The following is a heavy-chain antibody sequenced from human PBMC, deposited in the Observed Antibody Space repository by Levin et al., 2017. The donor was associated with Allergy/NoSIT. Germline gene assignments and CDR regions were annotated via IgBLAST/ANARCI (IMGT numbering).Heavy chain of an antibody. Sequence: GGSLRLSCAASGFTFSDYYMSWIRQAPGKGLEWVSYISSSSSYTNYADSVKGRFTISRDNAKNSLYLQMNSLRAEDTAVYYCARDPGMVATAYYFDYWGQGTLVTVSS. CDR2: ISSSSSYT. J-gene: IGHJ4*02. D-gene: IGHD5-12*01. V-gene: IGHV3-11*05. CDR1: GFTFSDYY. CDR3: ARDPGMVATAYYFDY.